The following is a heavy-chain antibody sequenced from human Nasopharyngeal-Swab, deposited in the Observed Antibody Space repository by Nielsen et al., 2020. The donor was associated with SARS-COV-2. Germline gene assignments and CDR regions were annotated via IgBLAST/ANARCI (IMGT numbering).Heavy chain of an antibody. CDR1: GFTFSSYG. CDR2: ISYDGSNK. D-gene: IGHD3-10*01. V-gene: IGHV3-30*18. CDR3: AKATGGFGMDV. Sequence: GGSLRLSCAASGFTFSSYGMHWVRQAPSKGLEWVAVISYDGSNKYYADSVKGRFTISRDNSKNTLYLQMNSLRAEGTAVYYCAKATGGFGMDVWGQGTTVTVSS. J-gene: IGHJ6*02.